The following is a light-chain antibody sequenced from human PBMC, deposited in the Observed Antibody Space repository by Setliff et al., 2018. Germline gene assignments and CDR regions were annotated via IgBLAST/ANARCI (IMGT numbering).Light chain of an antibody. V-gene: IGLV2-18*02. CDR1: SSDIGTYNR. J-gene: IGLJ2*01. CDR2: EVT. Sequence: SVLTQPPSVSGSPGQSVTISCTGTSSDIGTYNRVSWYQQSPGTAPKLLIYEVTNRPSGVPDRFSGSKSGNTASLTISGLQAEDEAYYYCNSYISSTTLLFGGGTKVTVL. CDR3: NSYISSTTLL.